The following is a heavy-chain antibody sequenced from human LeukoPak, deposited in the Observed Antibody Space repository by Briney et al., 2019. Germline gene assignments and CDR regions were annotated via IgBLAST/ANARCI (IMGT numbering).Heavy chain of an antibody. CDR2: IYYTGST. V-gene: IGHV4-59*08. J-gene: IGHJ1*01. D-gene: IGHD6-13*01. CDR3: ARPHSSSWYSGFQH. Sequence: SETLSLTCTVSGGSISTYYWSWIRQPPGKGLEWIGYIYYTGSTNYNPSLKSRVTISLDTSKNQFSLRLTSVTAADTAVYYCARPHSSSWYSGFQHWGQGTLVTVSS. CDR1: GGSISTYY.